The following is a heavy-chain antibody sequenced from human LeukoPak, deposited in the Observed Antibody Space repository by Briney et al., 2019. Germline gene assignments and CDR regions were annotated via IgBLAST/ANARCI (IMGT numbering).Heavy chain of an antibody. V-gene: IGHV1-69*04. Sequence: SVKVSCKASGGTFSSYAISWVRQAPGQGLEWMGRIIPILGIANYAQKFQGRVTITADKSTSTAYMELSSLRSEDTAVYYCGSLSRDGYNLPTITWGQGTLVTVSS. CDR3: GSLSRDGYNLPTIT. CDR2: IIPILGIA. J-gene: IGHJ4*02. CDR1: GGTFSSYA. D-gene: IGHD5-24*01.